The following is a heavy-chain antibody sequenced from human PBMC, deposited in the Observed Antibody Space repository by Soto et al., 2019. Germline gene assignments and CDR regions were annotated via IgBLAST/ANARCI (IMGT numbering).Heavy chain of an antibody. V-gene: IGHV1-69*13. CDR1: GGTFSSYA. D-gene: IGHD6-6*01. CDR3: ARRGSTSYFDY. Sequence: ASVKVSCKASGGTFSSYAISWVRQAPGQGLEWMGGIIPILGTANYAQKLQGRVTITADESTSTACMELSSLRSEGTVGYYCARRGSTSYFDYWGKGTLVIVSS. CDR2: IIPILGTA. J-gene: IGHJ4*02.